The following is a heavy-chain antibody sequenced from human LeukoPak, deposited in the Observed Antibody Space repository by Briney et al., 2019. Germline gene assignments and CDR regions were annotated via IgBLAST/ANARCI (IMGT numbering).Heavy chain of an antibody. CDR2: IRSEANNYAT. V-gene: IGHV3-73*01. Sequence: PGGSLRLSCAASGLTFSDSAIHWVRQAPGKGLEWVGRIRSEANNYATTYTTSVKGRFTISRDDSKNTAYLEMNSLKIEDTAVYCCSRPGAAASDTTDYWGQGTLVSVSS. CDR3: SRPGAAASDTTDY. J-gene: IGHJ4*02. D-gene: IGHD6-13*01. CDR1: GLTFSDSA.